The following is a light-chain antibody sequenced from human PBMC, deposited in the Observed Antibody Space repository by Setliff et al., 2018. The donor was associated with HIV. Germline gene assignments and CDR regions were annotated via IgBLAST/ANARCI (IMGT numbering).Light chain of an antibody. J-gene: IGLJ1*01. Sequence: QSVLTQPRSMSGSPGQSVTISCTGTSSDVDAYDYVSWYQHHPGKAPKLLIYDVSERPSGVPDRFSGSKPGNTASLTISGLQAEDEADYYCCSYAGSYTDVFGTGTKVTVL. CDR2: DVS. V-gene: IGLV2-11*01. CDR1: SSDVDAYDY. CDR3: CSYAGSYTDV.